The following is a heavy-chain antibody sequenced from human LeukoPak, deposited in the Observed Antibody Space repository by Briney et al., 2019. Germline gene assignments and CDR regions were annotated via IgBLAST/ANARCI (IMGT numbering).Heavy chain of an antibody. V-gene: IGHV3-21*01. D-gene: IGHD3-16*02. Sequence: KPGGPLRPSSAASGFTFSNYSMNWGRQAPGKGLELGSSISSSSSYIYYADSVKGRFTISRDNAKNSLYLQMNSLRAEDTAVYYCASIGGVIASPDYWGQGTLVTVSS. J-gene: IGHJ4*02. CDR2: ISSSSSYI. CDR1: GFTFSNYS. CDR3: ASIGGVIASPDY.